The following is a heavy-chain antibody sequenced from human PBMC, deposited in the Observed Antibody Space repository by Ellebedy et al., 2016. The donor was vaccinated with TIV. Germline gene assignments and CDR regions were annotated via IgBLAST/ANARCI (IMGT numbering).Heavy chain of an antibody. Sequence: AASVKVSCKASGGTFSSYAISWVRQAPGQGLEWMGGIIPIFGTANYAQKFQGRVTITADESTSTAYMELRSLRSDDTAVYYCAMSDFGRTNFDYWGQGTLVTVSS. J-gene: IGHJ4*02. CDR3: AMSDFGRTNFDY. CDR2: IIPIFGTA. CDR1: GGTFSSYA. V-gene: IGHV1-69*13. D-gene: IGHD3/OR15-3a*01.